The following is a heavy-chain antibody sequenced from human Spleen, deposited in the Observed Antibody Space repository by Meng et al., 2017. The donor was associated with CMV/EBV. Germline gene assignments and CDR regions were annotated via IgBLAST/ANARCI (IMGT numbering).Heavy chain of an antibody. J-gene: IGHJ4*02. Sequence: IPLKESGPTLWKPTQPLPLTCTLSGFSPSTSGVGVGWIRQPPGKALEWLALIYWDDDKRYSPSLKSRLTITKDTSKNQVVLTMTNMDPVDTATYYCAHRPRPNLPFDYWGQGTLVTVSS. CDR2: IYWDDDK. CDR1: GFSPSTSGVG. V-gene: IGHV2-5*02. CDR3: AHRPRPNLPFDY.